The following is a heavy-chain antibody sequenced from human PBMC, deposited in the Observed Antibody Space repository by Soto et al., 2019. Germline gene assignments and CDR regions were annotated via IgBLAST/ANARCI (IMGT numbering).Heavy chain of an antibody. J-gene: IGHJ6*02. V-gene: IGHV4-4*02. CDR1: GDSISTSNW. D-gene: IGHD3-10*01. Sequence: QVQLQESGPGLVKSSGTLSLTCAVSGDSISTSNWWTWVRQPPGKGLELIGDIYHDYSTNYNPSLKSRVTISMDKSRKQFSLTLSSVSAADTGVYICAKNLLWFGELRGLHVWGPRTTVTVSS. CDR2: IYHDYST. CDR3: AKNLLWFGELRGLHV.